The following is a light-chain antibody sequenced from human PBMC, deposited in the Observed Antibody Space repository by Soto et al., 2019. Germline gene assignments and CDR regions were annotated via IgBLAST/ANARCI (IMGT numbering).Light chain of an antibody. V-gene: IGKV3-20*01. CDR3: QQYGSSPLT. CDR2: GAS. CDR1: QSVSSSY. Sequence: EILITQAPSALSVSPRERATLSCRASQSVSSSYLAWYQQKPGQAPRLLIYGASSRATGIPDRFSGSGSGTDFTLTISRLEPEDFAVYYCQQYGSSPLTFGGGTKVDVK. J-gene: IGKJ4*01.